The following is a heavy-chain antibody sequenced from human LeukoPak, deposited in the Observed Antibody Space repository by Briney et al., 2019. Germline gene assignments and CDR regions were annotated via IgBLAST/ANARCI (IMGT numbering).Heavy chain of an antibody. CDR1: GFTFSSYW. J-gene: IGHJ3*02. D-gene: IGHD1-26*01. V-gene: IGHV3-7*01. CDR2: IKQDGSEK. CDR3: ARFPTSGSYYAFDI. Sequence: GGPLRLSCAASGFTFSSYWMSWVRQAPGKGLEWVANIKQDGSEKYYVDSVKGRFTISRDNAKNSLYLQMNSLRAEDTAVYYCARFPTSGSYYAFDIWGQGTMVTVSS.